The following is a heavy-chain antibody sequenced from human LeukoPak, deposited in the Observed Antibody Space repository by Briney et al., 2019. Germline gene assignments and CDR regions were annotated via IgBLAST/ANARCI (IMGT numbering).Heavy chain of an antibody. Sequence: SETLSLTCTVSGYSISSGYYWGWIRQPPGKGLEWIGSIYHSGSTYYNPSLKSRVTISVDTSKNQFSLKLSSVTAADTAVYYCASPAMAFIDQGRYNYYYYMDVRGKGTTVTVSS. D-gene: IGHD5-18*01. CDR3: ASPAMAFIDQGRYNYYYYMDV. CDR1: GYSISSGYY. V-gene: IGHV4-38-2*02. J-gene: IGHJ6*03. CDR2: IYHSGST.